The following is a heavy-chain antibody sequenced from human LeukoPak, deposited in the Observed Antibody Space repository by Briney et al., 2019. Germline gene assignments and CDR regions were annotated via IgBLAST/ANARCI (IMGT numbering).Heavy chain of an antibody. CDR3: AKGGEVRGETNFDY. CDR2: ISWNSGNL. D-gene: IGHD3-10*01. Sequence: GRSLRLSCAASGFTFDDYAMHWVRQAPGKGLEWVSGISWNSGNLGYADSVKGRFTISRDNAKNSLYLEVDSLRAEDTALYYCAKGGEVRGETNFDYWGQGTLVTVSS. CDR1: GFTFDDYA. J-gene: IGHJ4*02. V-gene: IGHV3-9*01.